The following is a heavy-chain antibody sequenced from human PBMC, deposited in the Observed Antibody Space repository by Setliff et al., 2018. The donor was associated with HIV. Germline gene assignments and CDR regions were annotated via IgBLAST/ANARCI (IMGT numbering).Heavy chain of an antibody. J-gene: IGHJ4*02. CDR3: ARARKGDWNLSYWFDPLGYCSTGACPPDY. Sequence: GGSLRLSCAASGFTFSRYWMSWVRQAPGKGLEWVANIKQDGSEKYYVDSVKGRFTISRDNAKNSLYLQMNSLRAEDTAVYYCARARKGDWNLSYWFDPLGYCSTGACPPDYWGQGTLVTVSS. V-gene: IGHV3-7*01. CDR1: GFTFSRYW. CDR2: IKQDGSEK. D-gene: IGHD2-8*01.